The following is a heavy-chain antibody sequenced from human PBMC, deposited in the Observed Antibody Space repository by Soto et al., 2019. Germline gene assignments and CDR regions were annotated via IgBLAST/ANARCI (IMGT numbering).Heavy chain of an antibody. Sequence: QVQLVESGGGAVQPGRSLGLSCVASGFDLSNYGLHWVRQAPGKGLEWLAVISYDGRNQYYADSVKGRFTISRDNSRNTLYVQMDSLRAEDKAVYYCAREQRDGSCSGGSCHYYYGMDVWGQGTTVTVSS. CDR3: AREQRDGSCSGGSCHYYYGMDV. J-gene: IGHJ6*02. D-gene: IGHD2-15*01. CDR2: ISYDGRNQ. V-gene: IGHV3-30*03. CDR1: GFDLSNYG.